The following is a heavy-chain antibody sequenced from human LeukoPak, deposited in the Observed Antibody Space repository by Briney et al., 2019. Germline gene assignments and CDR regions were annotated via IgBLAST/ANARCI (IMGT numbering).Heavy chain of an antibody. CDR1: GDSFSSRGY. Sequence: PSQTLSLTCTVSGDSFSSRGYSWIRQLPDMGLEWIGYVFSSGETHYNPSLESRVTISLDTSMNQFSLRLSSVTAADTAVYYCARARTQFSDGSGLNWFDPWGQGTLVTVSS. V-gene: IGHV4-31*03. D-gene: IGHD3-22*01. CDR3: ARARTQFSDGSGLNWFDP. J-gene: IGHJ5*02. CDR2: VFSSGET.